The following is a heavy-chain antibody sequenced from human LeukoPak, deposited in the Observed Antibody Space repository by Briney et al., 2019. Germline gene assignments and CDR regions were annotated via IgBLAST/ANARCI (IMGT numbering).Heavy chain of an antibody. Sequence: RTGGSLRLSCAASGFTFSSYAMSWVRQAPGEGLEWVSAISGRGGSTYYADSVKGRFTISRDNSKNTLYLQMNSLNAEATAVYYCPKDVVVTAIISSLDYWGQGTLVTVSS. CDR1: GFTFSSYA. D-gene: IGHD2-21*02. CDR2: ISGRGGST. CDR3: PKDVVVTAIISSLDY. V-gene: IGHV3-23*01. J-gene: IGHJ4*02.